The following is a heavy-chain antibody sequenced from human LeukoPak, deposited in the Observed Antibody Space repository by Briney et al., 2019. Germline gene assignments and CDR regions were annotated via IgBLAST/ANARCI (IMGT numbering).Heavy chain of an antibody. CDR3: ARDLGHSSSF. D-gene: IGHD6-6*01. CDR1: GGTFSSYA. CDR2: IIPIVGTA. J-gene: IGHJ4*02. V-gene: IGHV1-69*06. Sequence: SVKLSCTASGGTFSSYAISWVRQAPGQGLEWMEGIIPIVGTANYAQTLQGRFTITADKSTSTAYMQMSSLRSEDTAVYYCARDLGHSSSFWGQGTLVTVSS.